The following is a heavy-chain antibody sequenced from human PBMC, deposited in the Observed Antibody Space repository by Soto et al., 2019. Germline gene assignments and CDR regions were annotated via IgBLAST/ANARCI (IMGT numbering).Heavy chain of an antibody. CDR1: GFTFSRFG. D-gene: IGHD3-3*01. J-gene: IGHJ6*02. CDR2: IWYDGSKK. Sequence: QVQVVESGGGVVQPGRSLRLSCAASGFTFSRFGMHWVRQAQGKGLEWVSLIWYDGSKKSYGDYVKGRFTISRDNSRNTVDLQMNSLRAADTAVYYCARDASYYSLWSGYYPSRNGMDVWCQGTTVTVSS. CDR3: ARDASYYSLWSGYYPSRNGMDV. V-gene: IGHV3-33*01.